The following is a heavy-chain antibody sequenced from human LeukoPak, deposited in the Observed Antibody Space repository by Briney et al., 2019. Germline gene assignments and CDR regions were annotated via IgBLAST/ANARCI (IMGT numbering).Heavy chain of an antibody. Sequence: GRSLRLSCAASGFTFKNQAMHWVRQAPGKGLEWVAVIWYDGSNTYHADSVKGRFTISRDNSMDTVYVQMNSLRAEDTAVYYCARDKDATISSLMDHWGQGTLVTVSS. D-gene: IGHD5-24*01. CDR1: GFTFKNQA. CDR2: IWYDGSNT. CDR3: ARDKDATISSLMDH. V-gene: IGHV3-30*01. J-gene: IGHJ4*02.